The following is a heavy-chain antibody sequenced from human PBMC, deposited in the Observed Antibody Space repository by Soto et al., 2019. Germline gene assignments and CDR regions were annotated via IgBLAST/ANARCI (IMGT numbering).Heavy chain of an antibody. CDR3: AAGGGLPRYC. V-gene: IGHV4-30-2*01. CDR1: GGSISSGGYS. D-gene: IGHD5-12*01. Sequence: QLQLQESGSGLVKPSQTLSLTCAVSGGSISSGGYSWSWIRQPPGKGLEWIGYIYHSGSTDYNPSLKSRVTRSVDRSKKQFSLKLSSVTAADTAVYYCAAGGGLPRYCWGQGTLVTVSS. CDR2: IYHSGST. J-gene: IGHJ4*02.